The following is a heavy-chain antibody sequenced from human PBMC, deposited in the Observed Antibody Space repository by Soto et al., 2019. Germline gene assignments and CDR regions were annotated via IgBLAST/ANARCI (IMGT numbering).Heavy chain of an antibody. V-gene: IGHV1-46*01. J-gene: IGHJ3*02. CDR3: AQGLGYCSGPSCHDTFDI. CDR1: GYTFTNYN. D-gene: IGHD2-15*01. Sequence: QVQLVQSGAEVKKPGASVKVSCKASGYTFTNYNIHWVRQAPGQGLEWTGKINPGTGGTTYAQKFQGRVTMTTDTATSTVYLELRSLRSDDTAVYYCAQGLGYCSGPSCHDTFDIWGQGTLVTVSS. CDR2: INPGTGGT.